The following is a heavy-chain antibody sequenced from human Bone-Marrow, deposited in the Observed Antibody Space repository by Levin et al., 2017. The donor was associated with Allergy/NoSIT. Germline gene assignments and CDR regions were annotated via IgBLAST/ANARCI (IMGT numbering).Heavy chain of an antibody. V-gene: IGHV3-21*01. CDR1: GFNFASYG. Sequence: GGSLRLSCAASGFNFASYGMNWVRQAPGKGLEWVSSISGTGRHIYLADSLKGRFTISRDNAKNSLFLQMNNLRAEDTAVFYCAKDEGPFSSSFAFDCWGQGALVTVSS. CDR2: ISGTGRHI. D-gene: IGHD2-2*01. CDR3: AKDEGPFSSSFAFDC. J-gene: IGHJ4*02.